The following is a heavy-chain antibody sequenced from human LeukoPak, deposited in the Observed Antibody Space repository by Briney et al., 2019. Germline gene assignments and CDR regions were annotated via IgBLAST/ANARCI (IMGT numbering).Heavy chain of an antibody. J-gene: IGHJ4*02. CDR3: AKESAGYCSGGSCLGLDY. CDR1: GLTFTNYG. V-gene: IGHV3-30*18. Sequence: PGGSLRLSCAASGLTFTNYGMTWVRQAPGKGLEWVAVISYDGSNKYYADSVKGRFTISRDNSKNTLYLQMNSLRAEDTAVYYCAKESAGYCSGGSCLGLDYWGQGTLVTVSS. D-gene: IGHD2-15*01. CDR2: ISYDGSNK.